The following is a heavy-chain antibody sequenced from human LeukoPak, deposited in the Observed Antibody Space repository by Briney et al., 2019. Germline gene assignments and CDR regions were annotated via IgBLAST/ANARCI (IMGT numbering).Heavy chain of an antibody. V-gene: IGHV1-46*01. Sequence: ASVKVSCKASGYIFTSYFMHWVRQAPGQGLEWMGIINPSGGSTTYAQKFQGRLTMASDTSTSTVYMELSSLRSEDTAMYYCARSSAYYNEADIWGQGTMVTVSS. CDR2: INPSGGST. J-gene: IGHJ3*02. CDR1: GYIFTSYF. D-gene: IGHD1-26*01. CDR3: ARSSAYYNEADI.